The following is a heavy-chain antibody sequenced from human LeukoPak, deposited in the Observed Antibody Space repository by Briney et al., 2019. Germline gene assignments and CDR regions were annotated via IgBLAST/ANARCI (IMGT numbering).Heavy chain of an antibody. J-gene: IGHJ4*02. CDR1: GFTFSSYA. D-gene: IGHD1-20*01. CDR3: ARVPEYNWNDGPDY. Sequence: GGSLRLSCAASGFTFSSYAMHWVRQAPGKGLEWVAVISYDGSNKYYADSVKGRFTISRDNSKNTLYLQMNSLRAEDTAVYYCARVPEYNWNDGPDYWGQGTLVTVPS. V-gene: IGHV3-30*04. CDR2: ISYDGSNK.